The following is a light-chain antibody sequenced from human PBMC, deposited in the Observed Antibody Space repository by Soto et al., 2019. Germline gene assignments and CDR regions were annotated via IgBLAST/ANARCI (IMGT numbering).Light chain of an antibody. V-gene: IGKV3-20*01. CDR1: QSVSSSY. Sequence: VLPQSPDTLSLSPGERATLSCRASQSVSSSYLAWYQQKPGQAPRLLIYGASSRATGIPDRFSGSGSGTDFTLTISRLEPEDFAVYYCQQYGSSPETFGQGTKVDIK. CDR3: QQYGSSPET. J-gene: IGKJ1*01. CDR2: GAS.